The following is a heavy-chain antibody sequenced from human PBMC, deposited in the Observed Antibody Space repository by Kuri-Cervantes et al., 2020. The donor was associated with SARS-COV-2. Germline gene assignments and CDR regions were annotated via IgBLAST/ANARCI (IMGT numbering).Heavy chain of an antibody. CDR3: ARATTYYDFWSGYSFDY. V-gene: IGHV4-59*12. J-gene: IGHJ4*02. Sequence: GSLRLSCTVSGGSISSYYWSWIRQPPGKGLEWIGYIYHSGSTYYNPSLKSRVTISVDRSKNQFSLKLSSVTAADTAVYYCARATTYYDFWSGYSFDYWGQGTLVTVSS. D-gene: IGHD3-3*01. CDR2: IYHSGST. CDR1: GGSISSYY.